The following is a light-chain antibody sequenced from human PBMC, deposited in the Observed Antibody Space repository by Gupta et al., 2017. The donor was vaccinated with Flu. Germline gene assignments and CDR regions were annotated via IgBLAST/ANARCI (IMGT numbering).Light chain of an antibody. Sequence: SSLSASVGDRVTITCRASQSISSYLNWYQQKPGKAPKLLIYAASSLQSGVPSRFSGSGSGTDFTLTISSLQPEDFATYYCQQSYSTPPNTFGQGTKLEIK. CDR2: AAS. CDR1: QSISSY. V-gene: IGKV1-39*01. CDR3: QQSYSTPPNT. J-gene: IGKJ2*01.